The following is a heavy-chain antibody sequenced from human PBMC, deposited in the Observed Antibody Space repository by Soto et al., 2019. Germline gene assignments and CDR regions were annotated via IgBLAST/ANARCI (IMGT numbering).Heavy chain of an antibody. Sequence: SGPTLVNPTQTLTLTCTFSGFSLSTSGMCVSWIRQPPGKALEWLALIDWDDDKNYSTSLKTRLSISKDTSKNQVVLTMTNMDPVDTATYYCALLNYYDSSEVPDVWGQGTTVTVSS. D-gene: IGHD3-22*01. J-gene: IGHJ6*02. V-gene: IGHV2-70*01. CDR1: GFSLSTSGMC. CDR3: ALLNYYDSSEVPDV. CDR2: IDWDDDK.